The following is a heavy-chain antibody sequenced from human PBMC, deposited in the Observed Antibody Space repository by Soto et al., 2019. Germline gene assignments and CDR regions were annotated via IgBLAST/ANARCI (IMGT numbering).Heavy chain of an antibody. CDR2: ISYDGSNK. Sequence: QVQLVESGGGVVQPGRSLRLSCAASGFTFSSYAMHWVRQAPGKGLEWVAVISYDGSNKYYADSVKGRFTISRDNSKNTLYLQMNSLRAEDTAVYYCAREQGGCDYWGQGTLVTVSS. D-gene: IGHD3-16*01. CDR3: AREQGGCDY. CDR1: GFTFSSYA. J-gene: IGHJ4*02. V-gene: IGHV3-30-3*01.